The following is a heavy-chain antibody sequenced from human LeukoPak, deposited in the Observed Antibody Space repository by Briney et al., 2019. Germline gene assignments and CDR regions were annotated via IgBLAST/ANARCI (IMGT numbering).Heavy chain of an antibody. CDR2: INAGNGNT. Sequence: ASVKVSCKASGYTFTSYAMHWVRQAPGQRLEWMGWINAGNGNTKYSQKFQGRVTITRDTSASTAYMELSSLRSEDTAVYYCARLGDSSGYLAFDYWGQGTLVTVSS. CDR3: ARLGDSSGYLAFDY. CDR1: GYTFTSYA. V-gene: IGHV1-3*01. D-gene: IGHD3-22*01. J-gene: IGHJ4*02.